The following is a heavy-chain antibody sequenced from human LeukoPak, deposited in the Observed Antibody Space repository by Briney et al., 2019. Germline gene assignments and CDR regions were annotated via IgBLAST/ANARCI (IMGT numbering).Heavy chain of an antibody. Sequence: GGSLRLSCAASGFTFSSYAMHGVRQAPGKGLEWVAVISYDGSNKYYADSVKGRFTISRDNSKNTLYLQMNSLRAEDTAVYYCSRDGITMVRGVTIGPLDYWGQGTLVTVSS. V-gene: IGHV3-30-3*01. CDR1: GFTFSSYA. CDR3: SRDGITMVRGVTIGPLDY. J-gene: IGHJ4*02. D-gene: IGHD3-10*01. CDR2: ISYDGSNK.